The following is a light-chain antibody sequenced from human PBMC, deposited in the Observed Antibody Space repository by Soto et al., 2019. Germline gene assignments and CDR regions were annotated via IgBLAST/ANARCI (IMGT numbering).Light chain of an antibody. CDR2: HVT. CDR1: NSDIGHYDY. V-gene: IGLV2-14*03. Sequence: QSVLTQPASVSGSPGQSITISCTGTNSDIGHYDYVSWYQQHPGKAPKLMIYHVTYRPSGVSNRYSGSKSGNSAPLTISGLQADDEADYYCCSLTTSHTYVFGSGTKVTV. J-gene: IGLJ1*01. CDR3: CSLTTSHTYV.